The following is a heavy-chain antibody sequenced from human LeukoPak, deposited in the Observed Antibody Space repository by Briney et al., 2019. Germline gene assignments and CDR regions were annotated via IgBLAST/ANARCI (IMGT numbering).Heavy chain of an antibody. V-gene: IGHV3-7*01. CDR2: IKQDGSAK. J-gene: IGHJ4*02. CDR1: GLTFSSYW. CDR3: ANKEDVAY. D-gene: IGHD1/OR15-1a*01. Sequence: GGSLRLSCAASGLTFSSYWMRWVRQAPGKGLEWVANIKQDGSAKYYVDSVKGRFTISRDNAQNSVYLQMNSLKAEDTAVYYCANKEDVAYWGQGTLVTVSS.